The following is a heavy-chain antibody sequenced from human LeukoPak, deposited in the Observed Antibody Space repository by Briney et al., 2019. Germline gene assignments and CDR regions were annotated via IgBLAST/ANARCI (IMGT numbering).Heavy chain of an antibody. CDR1: GFSFDDSG. V-gene: IGHV3-20*03. CDR3: AKYLGGSYRVFDY. Sequence: GGSLRLSFAASGFSFDDSGMSWVRQVPGKGLERVPGVAWNGGGTGYGGSVKGRFTISRDNAKNSLYLQMNSLRAEDTAVYYCAKYLGGSYRVFDYWGPGTLVTVSS. D-gene: IGHD2-15*01. CDR2: VAWNGGGT. J-gene: IGHJ4*02.